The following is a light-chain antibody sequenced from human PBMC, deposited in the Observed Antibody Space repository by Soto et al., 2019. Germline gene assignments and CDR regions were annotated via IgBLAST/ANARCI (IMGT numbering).Light chain of an antibody. CDR1: QSLLHGNGYNY. Sequence: DIVMTQSPLSLPVTPGEPASISCRSSQSLLHGNGYNYLDWYLQKPGQSPQLLICLGSNRASGVPDRFSGSGSGTDFTLKISRVEAEDVGVYYCMHTLQTPWTFGQGTKVEIK. CDR2: LGS. J-gene: IGKJ1*01. CDR3: MHTLQTPWT. V-gene: IGKV2-28*01.